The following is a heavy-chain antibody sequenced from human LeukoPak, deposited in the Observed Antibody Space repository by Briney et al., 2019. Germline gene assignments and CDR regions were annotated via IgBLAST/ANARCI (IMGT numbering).Heavy chain of an antibody. CDR3: ARDGARASVAGDHYYYGMDV. CDR1: GYTFTSYG. CDR2: ISAYNGNT. J-gene: IGHJ6*02. Sequence: GASVKVSCKASGYTFTSYGISWVRQAPGQGLEWMGWISAYNGNTNYAQKLQGRVTMTTDTSTSTAYMELRSLRSDDTAVYYCARDGARASVAGDHYYYGMDVWGQGTTVTVSS. V-gene: IGHV1-18*01. D-gene: IGHD6-19*01.